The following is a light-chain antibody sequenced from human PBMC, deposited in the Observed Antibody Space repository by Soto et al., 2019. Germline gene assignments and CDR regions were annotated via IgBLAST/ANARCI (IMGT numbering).Light chain of an antibody. CDR2: FDD. Sequence: QSVLTQPPSVSEAPRQRVIISCSGSTSNTGNNAVSWYQQLPGKAPKLLIYFDDLLPSGVSDRFSGSKSGTSASLAISGLQSEDEADYHCAAWDDSLGGVIFGGGTKLTVL. CDR3: AAWDDSLGGVI. J-gene: IGLJ2*01. V-gene: IGLV1-36*01. CDR1: TSNTGNNA.